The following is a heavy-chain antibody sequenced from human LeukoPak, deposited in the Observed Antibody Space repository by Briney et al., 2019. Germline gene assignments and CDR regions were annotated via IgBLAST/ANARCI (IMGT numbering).Heavy chain of an antibody. Sequence: GGSLRLSCAASGFTFSTYWMHWVRQAPGTGLVWVSRIKSDGSSTNYADSVKGRFTISRDNAKNTLYLQMNSLRAEDTAVYYCARDGMYGSSSYYYYMDVWGKGTTVTVSS. CDR3: ARDGMYGSSSYYYYMDV. CDR1: GFTFSTYW. V-gene: IGHV3-74*01. J-gene: IGHJ6*03. CDR2: IKSDGSST. D-gene: IGHD6-6*01.